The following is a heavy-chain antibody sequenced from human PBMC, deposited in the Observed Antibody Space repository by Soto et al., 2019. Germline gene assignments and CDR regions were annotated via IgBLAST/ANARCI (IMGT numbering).Heavy chain of an antibody. V-gene: IGHV4-31*03. Sequence: QVQLQESGPGLVKPSQTLSLTCTVSGGSVTSGYYYWSWIRQHPGKGLEWIGYIYYGGTTYYNPSLKSRVTISVDTSKNQFSLKLTSVTAADTAVYYCARDTSGWGYFHYWGQGTLVTVSS. CDR1: GGSVTSGYYY. J-gene: IGHJ4*02. D-gene: IGHD6-19*01. CDR3: ARDTSGWGYFHY. CDR2: IYYGGTT.